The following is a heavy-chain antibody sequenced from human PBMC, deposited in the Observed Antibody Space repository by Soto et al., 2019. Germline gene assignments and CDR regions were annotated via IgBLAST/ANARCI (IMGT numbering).Heavy chain of an antibody. Sequence: PGGSLRLSCAASGFTFSSYAMSWVRQAPGKGLEWVSAISGSGGSTYYADSVKGRFTISRDNPKNTLYLQMNSLRAEDTAVYYCAKDPTGYSSGWYPHYFDYWGQGTLVTVSS. CDR2: ISGSGGST. V-gene: IGHV3-23*01. D-gene: IGHD6-19*01. CDR3: AKDPTGYSSGWYPHYFDY. CDR1: GFTFSSYA. J-gene: IGHJ4*02.